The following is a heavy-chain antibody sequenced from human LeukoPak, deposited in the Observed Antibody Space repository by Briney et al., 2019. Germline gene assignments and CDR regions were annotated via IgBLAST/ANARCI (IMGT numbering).Heavy chain of an antibody. J-gene: IGHJ4*02. CDR2: IYTSGST. CDR3: ARHVSSMVRGLMYFDY. Sequence: PSETLSLTCTVSGGSISSYYWSWIRQPAGKGLEWIGRIYTSGSTNYNPSLKSRVTISVDTYKNQFSLKLNSVTAADTAVYYCARHVSSMVRGLMYFDYWGQGTLVTVSS. CDR1: GGSISSYY. V-gene: IGHV4-4*07. D-gene: IGHD3-10*01.